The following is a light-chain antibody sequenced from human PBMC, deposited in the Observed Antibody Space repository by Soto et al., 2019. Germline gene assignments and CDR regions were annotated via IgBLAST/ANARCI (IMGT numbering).Light chain of an antibody. CDR3: IQGTHWPPA. CDR2: KVS. V-gene: IGKV2-30*01. J-gene: IGKJ1*01. Sequence: DVVMTQSPLSLPVTLGQPASISCRSSQSLVYSDTNTYLNWFHQRPGQSPRRLIYKVSNRDSGVPDRFSGSGSGTEFTLRISRGEADDVVVYYCIQGTHWPPAFGQGTKVEIK. CDR1: QSLVYSDTNTY.